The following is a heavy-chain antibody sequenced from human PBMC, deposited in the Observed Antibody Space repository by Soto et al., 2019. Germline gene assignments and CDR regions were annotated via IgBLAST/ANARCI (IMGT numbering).Heavy chain of an antibody. J-gene: IGHJ6*03. CDR2: IYYSGST. CDR3: ARHNLGGPVWGYYYYMDV. CDR1: GGSISSSSYY. V-gene: IGHV4-39*01. D-gene: IGHD3-16*01. Sequence: SETLSLTCTVSGGSISSSSYYWGWIRQPPGKGLEWIGSIYYSGSTYYNPSLKSRVTISVDTSKNQFSLKLSSVTAADTAVYYCARHNLGGPVWGYYYYMDVWGKGTTVTVSS.